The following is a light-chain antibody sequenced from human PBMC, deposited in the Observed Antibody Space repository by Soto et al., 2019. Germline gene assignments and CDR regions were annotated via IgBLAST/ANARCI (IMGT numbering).Light chain of an antibody. V-gene: IGKV1-13*02. CDR3: QQFNSYPRT. J-gene: IGKJ1*01. CDR2: DAS. CDR1: QGISSA. Sequence: AIQLTQSPSSLSASVGDRVTITCRASQGISSALAWYQQKPGKAPKLLVYDASSLESGVPSRFSGSGSGTDFTLTISSLQPEDFASYYCQQFNSYPRTFVQGTKVEIK.